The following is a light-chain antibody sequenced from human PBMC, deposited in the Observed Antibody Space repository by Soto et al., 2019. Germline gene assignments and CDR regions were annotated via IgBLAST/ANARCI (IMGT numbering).Light chain of an antibody. J-gene: IGLJ1*01. CDR1: SADVGGYTY. V-gene: IGLV2-11*01. CDR2: DVS. Sequence: QSVLTQPRSVSGSPGQSVTISCTGTSADVGGYTYVSWYQQHPGKAPKVMIYDVSKRLSGVPDRFSASKSGNTASLTISGLQAEDEADYYCCSHAGDYTYVFGTGTKLTVL. CDR3: CSHAGDYTYV.